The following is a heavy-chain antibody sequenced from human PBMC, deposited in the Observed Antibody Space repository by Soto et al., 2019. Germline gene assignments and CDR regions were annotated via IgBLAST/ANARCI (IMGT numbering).Heavy chain of an antibody. J-gene: IGHJ4*02. V-gene: IGHV3-33*01. D-gene: IGHD3-3*01. Sequence: QMHLVESGGGVVQPGRSLTLSCVASGFTFTSYGIHWVRQAPGKGLEWVAVIWYDGSNKYDGDSVKGRFSISRDNSKNTEYLQMNSLRAEDTAVYYCARDRRFLEWLDYWGQGTLVSVSS. CDR1: GFTFTSYG. CDR2: IWYDGSNK. CDR3: ARDRRFLEWLDY.